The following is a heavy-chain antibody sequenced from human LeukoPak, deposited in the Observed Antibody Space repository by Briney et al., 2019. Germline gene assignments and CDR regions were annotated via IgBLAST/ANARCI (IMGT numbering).Heavy chain of an antibody. V-gene: IGHV3-74*01. J-gene: IGHJ1*01. Sequence: GGSLRLSCAASGFTFSTYWMHWVRQAPGKGLVWVSHTNSDGSRINYADSVKGRFTIARDNAKNTVYLQMNSLRVEDTAVYYCARDQRPGWGEYFQHWGQGTLVTVSS. D-gene: IGHD3-16*01. CDR2: TNSDGSRI. CDR3: ARDQRPGWGEYFQH. CDR1: GFTFSTYW.